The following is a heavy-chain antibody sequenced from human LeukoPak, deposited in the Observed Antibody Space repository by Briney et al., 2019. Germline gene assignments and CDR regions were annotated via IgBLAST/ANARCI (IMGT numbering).Heavy chain of an antibody. D-gene: IGHD3-9*01. CDR3: ARGHDILTGYYYDPFDY. J-gene: IGHJ4*02. Sequence: GASVKVSCKASGYTFTSYDINWVRQATGQGLEWMGWMNPNSGITGYAQKFQGRVTMTRNTSISTAYMELSSLRSEDTAVYYCARGHDILTGYYYDPFDYWGQGTLVTVSS. CDR1: GYTFTSYD. CDR2: MNPNSGIT. V-gene: IGHV1-8*01.